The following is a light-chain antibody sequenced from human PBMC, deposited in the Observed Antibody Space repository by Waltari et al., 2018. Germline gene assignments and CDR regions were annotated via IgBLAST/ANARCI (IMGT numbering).Light chain of an antibody. V-gene: IGKV1-5*03. CDR2: KAS. Sequence: DIRLTQFPSTLSASVVDRVTITCWASQSVSSWLAWYQQKPGKAPKLLIYKASNLESGVPSRFSGSGSGTEFTLTISSLQTDDFATYYCEHYNGFPYTFGQGTRLEI. CDR3: EHYNGFPYT. J-gene: IGKJ2*01. CDR1: QSVSSW.